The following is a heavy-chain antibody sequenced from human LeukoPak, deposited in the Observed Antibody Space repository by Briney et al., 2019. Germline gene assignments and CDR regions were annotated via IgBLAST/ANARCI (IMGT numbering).Heavy chain of an antibody. V-gene: IGHV3-23*01. CDR2: ISGSGGST. D-gene: IGHD3-3*01. CDR1: GFTFSSYA. J-gene: IGHJ4*02. CDR3: AKDGASDNYDFWSGVLDKSLWFGGHKHFDD. Sequence: PGGSLRLSCAASGFTFSSYAMSWVRQAPGKGLEWVSAISGSGGSTYYADSVKGRFTISRDNSKNTLYLQMNSLRAEDTAVYYCAKDGASDNYDFWSGVLDKSLWFGGHKHFDDWGQGTLVTVSS.